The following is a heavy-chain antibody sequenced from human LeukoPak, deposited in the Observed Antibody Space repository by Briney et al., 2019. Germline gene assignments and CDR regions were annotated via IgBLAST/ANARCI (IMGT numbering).Heavy chain of an antibody. CDR2: IWYDGSNK. V-gene: IGHV3-33*06. D-gene: IGHD3-22*01. Sequence: GGSLRLSCAASGFTFSSYGMHWVRQAPGKGLEWVAVIWYDGSNKYYADSVKGRFTISRDNSKNTLYLQMNSLRAEDTAVFYCAKDTHYYDSSGYSHWGQGTLVTVSS. CDR1: GFTFSSYG. J-gene: IGHJ4*02. CDR3: AKDTHYYDSSGYSH.